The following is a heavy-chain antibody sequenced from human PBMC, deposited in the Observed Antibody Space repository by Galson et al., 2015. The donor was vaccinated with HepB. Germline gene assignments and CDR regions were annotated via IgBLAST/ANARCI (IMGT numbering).Heavy chain of an antibody. CDR3: AKGRGSSTRSFDS. J-gene: IGHJ5*01. V-gene: IGHV3-23*01. Sequence: SLRLSCAASGFTFSSYWMHWVRQAPGKVLECASTVGGSGDITYYAESVKGRFTISRDNSKNTVFLQMNSLRAEDTAVYYCAKGRGSSTRSFDSWGQGTLVTVSS. CDR1: GFTFSSYW. CDR2: VGGSGDIT. D-gene: IGHD2-2*01.